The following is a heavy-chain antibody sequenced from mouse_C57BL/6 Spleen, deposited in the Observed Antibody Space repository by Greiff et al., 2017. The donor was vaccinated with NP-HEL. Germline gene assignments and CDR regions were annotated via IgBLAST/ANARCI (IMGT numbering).Heavy chain of an antibody. J-gene: IGHJ2*01. CDR1: GYTFTSYW. D-gene: IGHD4-1*01. Sequence: VQLQQSGAELVRPGSSVKLSCKASGYTFTSYWMHWVKQRPIQGLEWIGNIDPSDSETHYNQKFKDKGTLTVDKSSSTAYMQLSSLTSEDSAVYYCATGSYYFDYWGQGTTLTVSS. V-gene: IGHV1-52*01. CDR3: ATGSYYFDY. CDR2: IDPSDSET.